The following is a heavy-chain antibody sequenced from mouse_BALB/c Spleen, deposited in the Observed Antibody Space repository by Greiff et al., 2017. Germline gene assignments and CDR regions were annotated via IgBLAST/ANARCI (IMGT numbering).Heavy chain of an antibody. V-gene: IGHV5-4*02. CDR3: ARAVDGYLYAMDY. D-gene: IGHD2-3*01. Sequence: EVKVVESGGGLVKPGGSLKLSCAASGFTFSDYYMYWVRQTPEKRLEWVATISDGGSYTYYPDSVKGRFTISRDNAKNNLYLQMSSLKSEDTAMYYCARAVDGYLYAMDYWGQGTSVTVSS. J-gene: IGHJ4*01. CDR2: ISDGGSYT. CDR1: GFTFSDYY.